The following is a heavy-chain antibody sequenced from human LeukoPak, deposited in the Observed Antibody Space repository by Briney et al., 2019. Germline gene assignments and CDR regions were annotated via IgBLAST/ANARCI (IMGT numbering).Heavy chain of an antibody. V-gene: IGHV3-15*01. D-gene: IGHD2-21*01. CDR3: AADIPSAIYPIDF. Sequence: PGGSLRLSCTASGFTFSIAWMSWVRQAPGKGLEWVGLIKSKADGETTHYAAPVKDRFTLSRDDSIRTLYLQMNNLKTEDTAVYYCAADIPSAIYPIDFWGQGALATVST. CDR1: GFTFSIAW. J-gene: IGHJ4*02. CDR2: IKSKADGETT.